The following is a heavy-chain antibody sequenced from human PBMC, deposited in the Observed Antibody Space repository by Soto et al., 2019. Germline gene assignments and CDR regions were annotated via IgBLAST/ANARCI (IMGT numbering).Heavy chain of an antibody. V-gene: IGHV3-66*01. CDR1: GFTVSSNY. Sequence: GGSLRLSCAASGFTVSSNYMSWVRQAPGKGLEWVSVIYSGCSTYYADSVKGRFTISRDNSKNTLYLQMNSLRAEDTAVYYCAKTDYGDYGAFDIWGQGTMVTVSS. D-gene: IGHD4-17*01. CDR3: AKTDYGDYGAFDI. CDR2: IYSGCST. J-gene: IGHJ3*02.